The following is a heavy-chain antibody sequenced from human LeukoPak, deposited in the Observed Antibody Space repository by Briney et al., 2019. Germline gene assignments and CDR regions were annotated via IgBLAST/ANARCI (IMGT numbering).Heavy chain of an antibody. J-gene: IGHJ5*02. CDR2: INSDGSST. CDR1: GFTLSSSW. CDR3: TRDVDYGGNSNWFDP. V-gene: IGHV3-74*01. D-gene: IGHD4-23*01. Sequence: GGSLRLSCAASGFTLSSSWMHWVRQAPGKGLVWVSRINSDGSSTSYADSVMGRFTISRDNAKNMLYLQMNSLRAEDTALYYCTRDVDYGGNSNWFDPWGQGTLVTVSS.